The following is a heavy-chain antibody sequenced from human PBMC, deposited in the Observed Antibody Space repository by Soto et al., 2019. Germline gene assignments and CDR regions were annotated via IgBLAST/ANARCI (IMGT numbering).Heavy chain of an antibody. V-gene: IGHV4-4*07. CDR2: IYTRGAT. CDR3: ARDEGGYCSSTSCYDYYYGMDV. D-gene: IGHD2-2*01. Sequence: QVQLQESGPGLVKPSETLSLTCTVSGGSISSYYWSWIRQPAGKGLGWIGRIYTRGATNYTPPLKSRVTMSVDTSKNQFSLELSAVTAADTAVYYCARDEGGYCSSTSCYDYYYGMDVWGQGTTVTVSS. J-gene: IGHJ6*02. CDR1: GGSISSYY.